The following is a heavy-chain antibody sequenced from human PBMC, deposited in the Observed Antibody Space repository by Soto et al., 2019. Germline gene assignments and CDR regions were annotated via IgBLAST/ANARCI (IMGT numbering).Heavy chain of an antibody. V-gene: IGHV4-34*01. Sequence: PSETLSLTCAVYGGSFSGYYWSWIRQPPGKGPEWIGEINHSGSTNYNPSLKSRVTISVDTSKNQFSLKLSSVTAADTAVYYCARGCPYYYGSGSYRGYYYYYMDVWGKGTTVTVS. CDR1: GGSFSGYY. D-gene: IGHD3-10*01. CDR2: INHSGST. J-gene: IGHJ6*03. CDR3: ARGCPYYYGSGSYRGYYYYYMDV.